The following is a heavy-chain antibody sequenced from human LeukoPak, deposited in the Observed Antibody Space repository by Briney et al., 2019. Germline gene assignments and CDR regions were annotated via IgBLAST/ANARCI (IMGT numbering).Heavy chain of an antibody. V-gene: IGHV3-23*01. CDR2: ISGSGGST. Sequence: GGSLRPSCAASGFTFDDYGMSWVRQAPGKGLEWVSAISGSGGSTYYADSVKGRFTISRDNSKNTLYLQMNSLRAEDTAVYYCARVSITGSTLVRYLDWLPVAHDYYFDYWGQGTLVTVSS. J-gene: IGHJ4*02. CDR1: GFTFDDYG. D-gene: IGHD3-9*01. CDR3: ARVSITGSTLVRYLDWLPVAHDYYFDY.